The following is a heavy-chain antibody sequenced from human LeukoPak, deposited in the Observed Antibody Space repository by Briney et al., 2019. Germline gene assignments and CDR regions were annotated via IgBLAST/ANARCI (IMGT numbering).Heavy chain of an antibody. J-gene: IGHJ6*03. Sequence: ASVKVSCKASGYTFTSYDVNWVRQATGQGLEWMGWMNPNSGNTGYAQKFQGRVTMTRNTSISTAYMELSSLRSEDTAVYYCARVGTGGDFLGWPYYYYMDVWGKGTTVTISS. CDR2: MNPNSGNT. D-gene: IGHD2-21*02. CDR1: GYTFTSYD. V-gene: IGHV1-8*01. CDR3: ARVGTGGDFLGWPYYYYMDV.